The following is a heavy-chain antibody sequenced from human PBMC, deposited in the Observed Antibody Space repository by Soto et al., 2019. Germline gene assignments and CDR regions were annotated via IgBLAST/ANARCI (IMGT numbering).Heavy chain of an antibody. CDR1: GYTFTGYY. V-gene: IGHV1-2*02. D-gene: IGHD2-15*01. J-gene: IGHJ4*02. Sequence: GASVKVSCKASGYTFTGYYMHWVRQAPGQGLEWMGWINPNSGGTNYAQKLQGRVTMTRDTSISTAYMELSRLRSDDTAVYYCARSRSKDCSGGSCHLLGYWGQGTLVTVSS. CDR2: INPNSGGT. CDR3: ARSRSKDCSGGSCHLLGY.